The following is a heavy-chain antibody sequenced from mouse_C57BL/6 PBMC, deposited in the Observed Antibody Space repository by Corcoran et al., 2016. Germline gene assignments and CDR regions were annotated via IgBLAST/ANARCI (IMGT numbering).Heavy chain of an antibody. CDR1: GYTFTDYD. J-gene: IGHJ4*01. CDR2: INPNNGGT. Sequence: EVQLQQSGPEQVKPGASVKISCKASGYTFTDYDMNWVKQSHGKSLEWIGDINPNNGGTSYNQKFKGKATLTVDKSSSTAYMELRSLTSEDSAVYYCARGGSMDYWGQGTSVTVSS. V-gene: IGHV1-26*01. CDR3: ARGGSMDY.